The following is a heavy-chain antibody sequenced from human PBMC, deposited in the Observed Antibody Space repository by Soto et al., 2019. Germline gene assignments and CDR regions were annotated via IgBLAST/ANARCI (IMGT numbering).Heavy chain of an antibody. D-gene: IGHD4-17*01. CDR1: GFSLRTSGVG. CDR2: IYWDDDK. J-gene: IGHJ3*02. CDR3: AHRQSKGYGDPLASSAFDI. V-gene: IGHV2-5*02. Sequence: QITLKESGPTLVKPTQTLTLTCTFSGFSLRTSGVGVGWIRQPPGKALEWLALIYWDDDKRYSPSLKSRLTITKDTSKNQVVLTMTNMDPVDTATYYCAHRQSKGYGDPLASSAFDIWGQGTMVTVSS.